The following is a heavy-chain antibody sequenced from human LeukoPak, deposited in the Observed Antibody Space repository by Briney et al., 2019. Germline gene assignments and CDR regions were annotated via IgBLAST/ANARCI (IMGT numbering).Heavy chain of an antibody. CDR1: GGSISSYY. Sequence: SETLSLTCTVSGGSISSYYWSWIRQPPGKGLEWIGEINHSGSTNYNPSLKSRVTISVDTSKNQFSLKLSSVTAADTAVYYCARTVDTAITYYFDYWGQGTLVTVSS. CDR3: ARTVDTAITYYFDY. CDR2: INHSGST. V-gene: IGHV4-34*01. J-gene: IGHJ4*02. D-gene: IGHD5-18*01.